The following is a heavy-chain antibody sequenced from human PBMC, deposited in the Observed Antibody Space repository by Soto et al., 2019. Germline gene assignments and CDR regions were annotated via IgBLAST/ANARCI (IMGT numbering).Heavy chain of an antibody. CDR3: ARDEPLVGATLYGMDV. J-gene: IGHJ6*02. V-gene: IGHV1-69*01. Sequence: QVQLVQSGAEVKKPGSPVKVSCKASGGTFSSYAISWVRQAPGQGLEWMGGIIPIFGTANYAQKFQGRVTITADESTSTAYMELSSLRSEDTAVYYCARDEPLVGATLYGMDVWGQGTTVTVSS. CDR1: GGTFSSYA. D-gene: IGHD1-26*01. CDR2: IIPIFGTA.